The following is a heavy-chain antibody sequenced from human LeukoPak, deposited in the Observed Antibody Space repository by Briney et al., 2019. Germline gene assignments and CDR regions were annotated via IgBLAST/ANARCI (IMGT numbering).Heavy chain of an antibody. V-gene: IGHV3-21*01. D-gene: IGHD2-2*01. J-gene: IGHJ2*01. CDR2: ISSSSSYI. CDR3: ARAVSGLGYCSSTSCLGFDL. Sequence: PGGSLRLSCAASGFTFSSYSMNWVRQAPGKGLEWVSSISSSSSYIYYADSVKGRFTISRDNAKNSLYLQMNSLRAEDTAVYYCARAVSGLGYCSSTSCLGFDLWGRGTLVTVSS. CDR1: GFTFSSYS.